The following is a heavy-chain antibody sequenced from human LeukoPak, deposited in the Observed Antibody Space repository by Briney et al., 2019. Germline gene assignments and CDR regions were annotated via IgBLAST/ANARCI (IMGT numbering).Heavy chain of an antibody. CDR2: ISGRSSTI. V-gene: IGHV3-48*01. Sequence: GGSLRLSCAVSAFTSSDYSMNWVRQAPGKGLEWISYISGRSSTIYYADSVRGRFTISRDNAKNSMYLQMNSLRAEDTAVYYCARDRLTSGSYFFDYWGQGTLVTVSS. CDR1: AFTSSDYS. D-gene: IGHD1-26*01. J-gene: IGHJ4*02. CDR3: ARDRLTSGSYFFDY.